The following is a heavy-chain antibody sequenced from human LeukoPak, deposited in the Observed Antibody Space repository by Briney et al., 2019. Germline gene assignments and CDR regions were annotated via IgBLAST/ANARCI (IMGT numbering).Heavy chain of an antibody. D-gene: IGHD3-16*02. Sequence: SETLSLTCTVSGGSISSYYWSWIRQPPGKGLEWIGYIYYSGSTNYNPSLKSRVTISVDASKNQFSLKLSSVTAADTAVYYCAREGRLGELSFELDYWGQGTLVTVSS. CDR1: GGSISSYY. CDR2: IYYSGST. V-gene: IGHV4-59*01. J-gene: IGHJ4*02. CDR3: AREGRLGELSFELDY.